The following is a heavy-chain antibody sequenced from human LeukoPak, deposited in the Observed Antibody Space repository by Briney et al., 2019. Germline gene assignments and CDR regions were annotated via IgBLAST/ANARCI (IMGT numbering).Heavy chain of an antibody. Sequence: GGSLRLSCAASGFTFSSYSMNWVRQAPGKGLEWVSSISSSSSYIYYADSVKGRFTISRDNAKNSLYLQMNGLRAEDTAVYYCARVRYCSSTSCYTDYYYGMDVWGQGTTVTVSS. CDR2: ISSSSSYI. D-gene: IGHD2-2*02. V-gene: IGHV3-21*01. J-gene: IGHJ6*02. CDR3: ARVRYCSSTSCYTDYYYGMDV. CDR1: GFTFSSYS.